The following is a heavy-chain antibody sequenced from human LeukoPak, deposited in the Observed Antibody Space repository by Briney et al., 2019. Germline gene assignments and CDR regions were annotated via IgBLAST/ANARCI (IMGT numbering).Heavy chain of an antibody. J-gene: IGHJ5*02. V-gene: IGHV3-23*01. CDR1: QFTFRNYA. Sequence: GGSLRLSCVASQFTFRNYAMSWVRQAPGKGLEWVAAITGSGTNTYYSDSVKGRFVISRDNSKNTLFLYVNNLRAEDTAVYYCVTDPSGVDPWGQGTLVTVSS. CDR3: VTDPSGVDP. CDR2: ITGSGTNT.